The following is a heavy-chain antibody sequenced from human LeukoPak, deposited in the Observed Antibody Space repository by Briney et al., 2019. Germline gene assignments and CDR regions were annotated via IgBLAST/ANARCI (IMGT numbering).Heavy chain of an antibody. D-gene: IGHD3-3*02. CDR2: VFDSGRT. CDR3: TTIKRGDIFGYFDF. V-gene: IGHV4-59*11. Sequence: SETLSLTCTVSGGSMTTHHWNWIRQTPGKGLEWIGYVFDSGRTKVNPSLRSRVTLSADTSKNQLSLRLSSVTAADTAMYYCTTIKRGDIFGYFDFWGQGILVTVSS. CDR1: GGSMTTHH. J-gene: IGHJ4*02.